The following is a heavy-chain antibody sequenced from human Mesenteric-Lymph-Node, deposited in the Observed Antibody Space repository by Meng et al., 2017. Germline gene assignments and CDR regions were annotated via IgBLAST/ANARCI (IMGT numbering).Heavy chain of an antibody. CDR2: IYYSGAT. CDR3: ARLDQALDY. V-gene: IGHV4-61*01. CDR1: GGSVSSGSYY. J-gene: IGHJ4*02. Sequence: QAVLLASAPGRVGPPETLSLTCSVSGGSVSSGSYYWSWIRQPPGKGLEWIGYIYYSGATNYNPSLKSRVTISADTSKNQFSLNLKSMTAADTAVYYCARLDQALDYWGQGTLVTVSS. D-gene: IGHD3-9*01.